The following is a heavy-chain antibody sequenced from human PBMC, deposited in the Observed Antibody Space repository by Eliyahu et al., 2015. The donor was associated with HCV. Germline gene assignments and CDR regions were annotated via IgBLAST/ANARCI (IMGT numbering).Heavy chain of an antibody. V-gene: IGHV3-43*01. Sequence: EVQLVESGGVVVQPGGSLRLSCAASGFPFXEYTMHWVRQAPGKGLEWVSLISWDGGTTYYADSMKGRFTISRDNSKSSLYLQMNSLRTEDTALYYCAKGSYDILTGIDSWGQGTLVTVSS. CDR3: AKGSYDILTGIDS. J-gene: IGHJ4*02. D-gene: IGHD3-9*01. CDR1: GFPFXEYT. CDR2: ISWDGGTT.